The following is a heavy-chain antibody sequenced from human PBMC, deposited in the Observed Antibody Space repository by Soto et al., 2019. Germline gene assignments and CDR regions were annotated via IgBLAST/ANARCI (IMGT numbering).Heavy chain of an antibody. CDR3: ARDRRLRTASDPPTQFDP. J-gene: IGHJ5*02. CDR1: GYTFTSYG. V-gene: IGHV1-18*01. D-gene: IGHD1-1*01. CDR2: ISAYNGNT. Sequence: QVQLVQSGAEVKKPGASVKVSCKASGYTFTSYGISWVRQAPGQGLEWMGWISAYNGNTNYAQKLEGRVTMTTDTSTSTAYMELRSLRSDDTAVYYCARDRRLRTASDPPTQFDPWGQGTLVTVSS.